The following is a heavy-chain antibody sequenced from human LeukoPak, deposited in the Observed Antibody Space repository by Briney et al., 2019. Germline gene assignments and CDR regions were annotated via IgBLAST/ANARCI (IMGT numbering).Heavy chain of an antibody. CDR2: IYYSGST. Sequence: PSETLSLTCTVSGGSISSSSYYWGWIRQPPGKGLEWIGSIYYSGSTYYNPSLKSRVTISVDTSKNQFSLKLSSVTAADAAVYYCARRRVRGLFDYWGQGTLVTVSS. V-gene: IGHV4-39*01. J-gene: IGHJ4*02. CDR1: GGSISSSSYY. D-gene: IGHD3-10*01. CDR3: ARRRVRGLFDY.